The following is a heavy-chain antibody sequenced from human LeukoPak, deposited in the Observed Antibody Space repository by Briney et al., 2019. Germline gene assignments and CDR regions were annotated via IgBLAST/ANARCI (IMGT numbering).Heavy chain of an antibody. J-gene: IGHJ2*01. Sequence: PGGSLRLSCAASGFTFSSYWMSWVRQAPGKGLEWVANIKQDGSEKYYVDSVKGRFTISRDNAKNSLYLQMNSLRAEDTAVYYCVRDCGSSSWPNPPDWYFDLWGRGTLVTVSS. CDR2: IKQDGSEK. CDR1: GFTFSSYW. D-gene: IGHD6-13*01. V-gene: IGHV3-7*01. CDR3: VRDCGSSSWPNPPDWYFDL.